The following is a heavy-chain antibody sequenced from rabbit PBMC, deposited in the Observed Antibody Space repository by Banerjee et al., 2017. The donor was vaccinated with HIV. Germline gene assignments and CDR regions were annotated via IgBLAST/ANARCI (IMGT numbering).Heavy chain of an antibody. J-gene: IGHJ4*01. D-gene: IGHD6-1*01. Sequence: QSLEESGGDLVKPGASLTLTCTASGFSFSSSYFMCWVRQAPGKGLEWIGCIYVGSGTSYSANWAKGRFTISKTSSTTVTLQMTSLTAADTATYFCARSAYGAAGYAHATLSLWGPGTLVTVS. CDR2: IYVGSGTS. CDR1: GFSFSSSYF. CDR3: ARSAYGAAGYAHATLSL. V-gene: IGHV1S40*01.